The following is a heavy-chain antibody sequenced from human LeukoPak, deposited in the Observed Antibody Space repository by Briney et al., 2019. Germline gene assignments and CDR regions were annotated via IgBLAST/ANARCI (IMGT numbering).Heavy chain of an antibody. D-gene: IGHD6-6*01. J-gene: IGHJ4*02. V-gene: IGHV3-21*01. Sequence: GGSLRLSCAASGFTFSSYSMNWVRQAPGKGLEWVSSISSSSSYIYYADSVKGRFTISRDNAKNSLYLQMNSLRAEDTAVYYCARDRSSSSGRNYFDYWGQGTLVTVSS. CDR1: GFTFSSYS. CDR3: ARDRSSSSGRNYFDY. CDR2: ISSSSSYI.